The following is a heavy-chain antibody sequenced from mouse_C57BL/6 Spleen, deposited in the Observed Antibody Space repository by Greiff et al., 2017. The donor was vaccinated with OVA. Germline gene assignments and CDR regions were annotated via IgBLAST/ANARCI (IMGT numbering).Heavy chain of an antibody. CDR3: ARSDYDGYPYYFDY. D-gene: IGHD2-3*01. Sequence: QVQLKEPGAELVKPGASVKMSCKASGYTFTSYWITWVKQRPGQGLEWIGDIYPGSGSTNYNEKFKSKATLTVDTSSSTAYMQLSSLTSEDSAVYYCARSDYDGYPYYFDYWGQGTTLTVSS. V-gene: IGHV1-55*01. J-gene: IGHJ2*01. CDR1: GYTFTSYW. CDR2: IYPGSGST.